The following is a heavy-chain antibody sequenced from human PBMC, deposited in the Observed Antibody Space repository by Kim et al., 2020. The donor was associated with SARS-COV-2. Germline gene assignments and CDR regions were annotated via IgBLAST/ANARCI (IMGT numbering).Heavy chain of an antibody. CDR1: GFTFSDYY. V-gene: IGHV3-11*01. CDR3: ARRGVKVVAATEDDY. CDR2: ISSSGSTI. Sequence: GGSLRLSCAASGFTFSDYYMSWIRQAPGKGLEWVSYISSSGSTIYYADSVKGRFTISRDNAKNSLYLQMNSLRAEDTAVYYCARRGVKVVAATEDDYWGQGTLVTVSS. J-gene: IGHJ4*02. D-gene: IGHD2-15*01.